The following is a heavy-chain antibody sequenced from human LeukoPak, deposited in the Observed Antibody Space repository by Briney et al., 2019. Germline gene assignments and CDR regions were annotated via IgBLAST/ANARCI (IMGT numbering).Heavy chain of an antibody. V-gene: IGHV3-64*01. D-gene: IGHD1-26*01. CDR1: GFTFSGYA. CDR2: ITTNGDKT. Sequence: GGSLRLSCAASGFTFSGYAMHWVRQAPGKGLEYVSAITTNGDKTYYGNSVKGRFTISRDNSKNTLYLQMGSLTIEDMAVYYCARGGATTLFDYWAQGTLVTVSS. J-gene: IGHJ4*02. CDR3: ARGGATTLFDY.